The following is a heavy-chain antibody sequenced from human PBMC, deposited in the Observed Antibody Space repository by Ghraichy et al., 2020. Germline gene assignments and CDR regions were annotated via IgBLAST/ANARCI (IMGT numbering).Heavy chain of an antibody. CDR2: IYTSGST. J-gene: IGHJ6*02. Sequence: SETLSLTCTVSGGSISSYYWSWIRQPAGKGLEWIGRIYTSGSTNYNPSLKSRVTMSVDTSKNQFSLKLSSVTAADTAVYYCARDAMTRLDRGYYYYYYGMDVWGQGTTVTVSS. CDR1: GGSISSYY. CDR3: ARDAMTRLDRGYYYYYYGMDV. D-gene: IGHD2-15*01. V-gene: IGHV4-4*07.